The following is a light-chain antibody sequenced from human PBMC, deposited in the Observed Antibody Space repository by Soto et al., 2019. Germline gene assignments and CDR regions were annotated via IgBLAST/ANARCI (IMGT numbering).Light chain of an antibody. V-gene: IGLV2-8*01. CDR2: EVS. J-gene: IGLJ2*01. Sequence: QSVLTQPPCASGSPGQSVTISCTGTSSDVGGYNYVSWYQQHPGKAPKLMIYEVSKRPSGVPDRFSGSKSGNTASLTVSGLQAEDEADYYCSSYAGSTVVFGGGTKVTVL. CDR1: SSDVGGYNY. CDR3: SSYAGSTVV.